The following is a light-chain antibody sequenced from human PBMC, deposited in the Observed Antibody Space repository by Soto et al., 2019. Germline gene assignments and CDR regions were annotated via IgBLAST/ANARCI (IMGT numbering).Light chain of an antibody. CDR3: QQYNSYSYT. CDR2: KAS. J-gene: IGKJ2*01. CDR1: ESISRY. Sequence: DIQVTQSPSTLSASVGDRVTISCRASESISRYLAWYQQKPGKAPNLLIYKASSLQSGVPSRFTGSGSGTEFTLTISSLQPDDFATYYCQQYNSYSYTFGQGTKVDIK. V-gene: IGKV1-5*03.